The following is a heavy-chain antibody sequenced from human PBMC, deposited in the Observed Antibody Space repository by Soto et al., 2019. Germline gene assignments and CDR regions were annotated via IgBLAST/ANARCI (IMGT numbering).Heavy chain of an antibody. Sequence: GGSLRLSCAASGFTFSSYGMHWVRQAPGEGLEWVAVISYDGSNKYYADSVKGRFTISRDNSKNTLYLQMNSLRAEDTAVYYCAKELDTKAYYYDSSGCFDYWGQGTLVTVSS. CDR1: GFTFSSYG. D-gene: IGHD3-22*01. J-gene: IGHJ4*02. V-gene: IGHV3-30*18. CDR3: AKELDTKAYYYDSSGCFDY. CDR2: ISYDGSNK.